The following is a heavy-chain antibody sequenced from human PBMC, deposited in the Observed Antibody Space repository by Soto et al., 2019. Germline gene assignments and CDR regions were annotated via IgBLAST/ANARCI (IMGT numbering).Heavy chain of an antibody. CDR3: ASANYAQFDY. V-gene: IGHV4-34*01. CDR1: GGSFSGYY. Sequence: QVQLQQWGAGLLKPSETLSLTCAVYGGSFSGYYWSWIRQPPGKGLEWIGEINHSGSTNYNPSLKSRVTISVDTSKKQFSLKLSSVTAADTAVYYCASANYAQFDYWGQGTLVTVSS. J-gene: IGHJ4*02. CDR2: INHSGST. D-gene: IGHD1-7*01.